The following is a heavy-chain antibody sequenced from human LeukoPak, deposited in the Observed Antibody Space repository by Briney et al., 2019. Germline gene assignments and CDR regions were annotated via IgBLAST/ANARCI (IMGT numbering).Heavy chain of an antibody. D-gene: IGHD2-2*01. CDR1: GFTFSSYA. J-gene: IGHJ4*02. CDR3: ARDCRGSCYSG. Sequence: GGSLRLSCAASGFTFSSYAMSWVRQAPGKGLEWVSAISGSGGSTYYADSVKGRFTISRHNSKNTLYPQMNSLRAEDTAVYYCARDCRGSCYSGWGQGTLVTVSS. CDR2: ISGSGGST. V-gene: IGHV3-23*01.